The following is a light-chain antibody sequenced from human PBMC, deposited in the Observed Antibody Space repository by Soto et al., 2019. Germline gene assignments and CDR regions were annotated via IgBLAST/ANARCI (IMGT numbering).Light chain of an antibody. J-gene: IGKJ1*01. CDR2: GAF. CDR3: QQYNNWPWT. CDR1: QSVSNN. V-gene: IGKV3-15*01. Sequence: EIVLTQSPATLSLSPGESATLSCRASQSVSNNYLAWYQQKPGQAPRLLIYGAFTRATGIPARFSGSGSGTEFTLTISTLQSEDFAVYYCQQYNNWPWTFGQGTKVDIK.